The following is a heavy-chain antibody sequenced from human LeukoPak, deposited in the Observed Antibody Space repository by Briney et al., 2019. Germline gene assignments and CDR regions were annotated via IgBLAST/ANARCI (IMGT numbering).Heavy chain of an antibody. J-gene: IGHJ4*02. D-gene: IGHD1-26*01. CDR1: GFTFSSYE. Sequence: GGSLRLSCAASGFTFSSYEMNWVRQAPGKGLEWVSYISSSGSTIYYADSVKGRFTISRDNAKNSLYLQMNSLRAEDTAVYYCARGVNSGSYSPVYWGQGTLVTVSS. CDR2: ISSSGSTI. V-gene: IGHV3-48*03. CDR3: ARGVNSGSYSPVY.